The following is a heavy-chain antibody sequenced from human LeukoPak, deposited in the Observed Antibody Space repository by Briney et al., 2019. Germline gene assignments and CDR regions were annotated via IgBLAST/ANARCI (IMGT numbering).Heavy chain of an antibody. D-gene: IGHD2-2*02. CDR3: ARARCSSNSCYTDFQH. J-gene: IGHJ1*01. V-gene: IGHV3-23*01. CDR1: GFTFSSYA. Sequence: GGSLRLSCAASGFTFSSYAMSWVRQAPGKGLEWVSAISGSGGSTYYADSVKGRFTISRDNSKNTLYLQMNSLRAEDTAVYYCARARCSSNSCYTDFQHWGQGTLVTVSS. CDR2: ISGSGGST.